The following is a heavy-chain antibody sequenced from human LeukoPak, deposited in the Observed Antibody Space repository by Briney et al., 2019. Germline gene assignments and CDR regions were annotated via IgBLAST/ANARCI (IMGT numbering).Heavy chain of an antibody. Sequence: SETLSLTCSVSGGSISSSSYYWGWIRQPPGKGLECTGSIHYSGSTYYNPSLKSRVTISVDTSKNQFSLKLSSVTAADTAVYYCARTPLNQGLDHWGQGTLVTVSS. D-gene: IGHD6-25*01. CDR1: GGSISSSSYY. V-gene: IGHV4-39*01. CDR2: IHYSGST. CDR3: ARTPLNQGLDH. J-gene: IGHJ4*02.